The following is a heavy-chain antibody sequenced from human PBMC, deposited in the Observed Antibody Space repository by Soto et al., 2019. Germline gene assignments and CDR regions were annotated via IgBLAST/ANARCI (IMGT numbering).Heavy chain of an antibody. D-gene: IGHD2-2*01. CDR2: ISYDGDNR. J-gene: IGHJ4*02. CDR1: GFTFSSYG. Sequence: QVQLVESGGGVVQPGRSLRLSCVASGFTFSSYGMHWVRQAPGKGLEWVAVISYDGDNRNYADSVKGRFTISRDNSKNTLYLRMNSLRVEDTAVYYCATPDASNDYWGQGTLVTVSS. CDR3: ATPDASNDY. V-gene: IGHV3-30*03.